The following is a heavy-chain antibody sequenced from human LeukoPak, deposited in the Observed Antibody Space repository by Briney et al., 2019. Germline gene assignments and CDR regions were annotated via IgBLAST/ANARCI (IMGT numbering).Heavy chain of an antibody. J-gene: IGHJ4*02. CDR2: INHSGST. CDR3: ASGSCSGGSCYQQF. V-gene: IGHV4-34*01. Sequence: PSETLSLTCAVYGGSFSGYYWSWIRQPPGKGLEWIGEINHSGSTNYNPSLKSRVTISVDTSKNQFSLKLSSVTAADTAVYYCASGSCSGGSCYQQFWGQGTLVTVSS. CDR1: GGSFSGYY. D-gene: IGHD2-15*01.